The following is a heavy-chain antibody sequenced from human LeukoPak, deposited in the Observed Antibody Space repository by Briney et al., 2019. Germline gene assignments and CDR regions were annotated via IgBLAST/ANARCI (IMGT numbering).Heavy chain of an antibody. CDR3: ARVASTSPHYYGMDV. Sequence: GGSLRLSCAASGFTFSSYSMNWVRQAPGKGLEWVSVIYSGGCTYLADSVKGRFTISRDNSKNTLYLQMNRLRAEDTAVYFCARVASTSPHYYGMDVWGQGTTVTVSS. J-gene: IGHJ6*02. CDR2: IYSGGCT. CDR1: GFTFSSYS. V-gene: IGHV3-53*01.